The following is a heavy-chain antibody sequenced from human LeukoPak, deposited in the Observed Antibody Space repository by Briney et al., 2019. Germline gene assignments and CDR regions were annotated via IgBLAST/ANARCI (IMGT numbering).Heavy chain of an antibody. D-gene: IGHD5-12*01. Sequence: KPSETLSLTCIVSGGSISSSSYYWGWIRQPPGKGVEWIGSVYYSGSTYYNPSLKSQVTMSVDTSKNQFSLELTSVTAADTAVYYCARYCGYNSACYYSDDWGQGTLVTVSS. CDR2: VYYSGST. V-gene: IGHV4-39*01. CDR1: GGSISSSSYY. CDR3: ARYCGYNSACYYSDD. J-gene: IGHJ4*02.